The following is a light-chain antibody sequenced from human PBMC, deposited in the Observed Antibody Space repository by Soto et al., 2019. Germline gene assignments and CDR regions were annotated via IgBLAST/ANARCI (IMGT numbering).Light chain of an antibody. CDR2: EVT. CDR3: SSYAGSNKPYV. J-gene: IGLJ1*01. Sequence: QSALTQPPSASGSPGQSVTISCTGTNSDVGGYNYVSWYQQHPGKAPKLMIYEVTKRPSGVPDRFSGSKSGNTASLTVSGLQAEDEADYYCSSYAGSNKPYVFGTGTKLTVL. CDR1: NSDVGGYNY. V-gene: IGLV2-8*01.